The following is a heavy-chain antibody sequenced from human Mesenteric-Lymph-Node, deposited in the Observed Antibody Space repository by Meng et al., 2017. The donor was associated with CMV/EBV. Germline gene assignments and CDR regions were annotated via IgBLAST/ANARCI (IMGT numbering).Heavy chain of an antibody. V-gene: IGHV4-59*01. CDR2: IYYSGST. D-gene: IGHD3-10*01. Sequence: GSLRLSCTVSGGSISSYYWSWIRQPPGKGLEWIGYIYYSGSTNHNPSLKSRVTISVDTSKNQFSLKVTSVTAADTAVYYCARGGWFGDYIAYWGQGTLVTVSS. CDR1: GGSISSYY. CDR3: ARGGWFGDYIAY. J-gene: IGHJ4*02.